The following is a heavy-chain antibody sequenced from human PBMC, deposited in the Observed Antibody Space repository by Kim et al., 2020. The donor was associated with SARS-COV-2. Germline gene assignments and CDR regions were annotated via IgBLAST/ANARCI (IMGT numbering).Heavy chain of an antibody. Sequence: GGSLRLSCAASGFIFSKYGMYWVRQAPGKGLEWVAVISYDGSKKYYGDSVKGRFTISRDNSKNTLYLQMNSLRAEDTAVYYCVKDALYSYGFKTEYYFDYWGQGTLVTVSS. J-gene: IGHJ4*02. V-gene: IGHV3-30*18. D-gene: IGHD5-18*01. CDR2: ISYDGSKK. CDR3: VKDALYSYGFKTEYYFDY. CDR1: GFIFSKYG.